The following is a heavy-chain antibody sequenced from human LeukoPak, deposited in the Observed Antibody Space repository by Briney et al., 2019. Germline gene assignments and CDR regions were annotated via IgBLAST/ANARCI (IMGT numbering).Heavy chain of an antibody. CDR1: GFTVSSNY. J-gene: IGHJ5*02. CDR3: AVLPAAKRGRWFDP. CDR2: IYSGGST. Sequence: GGSLRLSCAASGFTVSSNYMSWVRQAPGKGLEWVSVIYSGGSTYYADSVKGRFTISRDNSKNTLYLQMNSLRAEDTAVYYCAVLPAAKRGRWFDPWGQGTLVTVSS. D-gene: IGHD2-2*01. V-gene: IGHV3-53*01.